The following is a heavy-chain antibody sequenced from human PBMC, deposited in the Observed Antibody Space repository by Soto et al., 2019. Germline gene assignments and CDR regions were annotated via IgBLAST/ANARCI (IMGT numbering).Heavy chain of an antibody. V-gene: IGHV3-30*19. D-gene: IGHD3-16*01. Sequence: QVHLVESGGGVVQPGTSLRVSCVGSGFTFRSYVIHWVRQAPGKGLEWVALTSYDGSNKYYGDSVRGRFTISRDNSRNTVDLQMDSLRLEDTALYYCARWGPTGGLDVWGQGTLVSVSS. CDR2: TSYDGSNK. CDR3: ARWGPTGGLDV. CDR1: GFTFRSYV. J-gene: IGHJ1*01.